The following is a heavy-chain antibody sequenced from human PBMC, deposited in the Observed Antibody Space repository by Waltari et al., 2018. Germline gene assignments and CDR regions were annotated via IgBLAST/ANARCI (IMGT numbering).Heavy chain of an antibody. D-gene: IGHD3-22*01. CDR1: GHAFTSYE. Sequence: QVQLVQSGAEVKKPGASVKVSCKASGHAFTSYEINVVRQATGQRLEWMGWKNPNSGNTGYAQKFQGRVTMTRNTSISTAYMELSSLRSEDTAVYYCARWDYYDSSGCYHYWGQGTLVTVSS. V-gene: IGHV1-8*01. J-gene: IGHJ4*02. CDR2: KNPNSGNT. CDR3: ARWDYYDSSGCYHY.